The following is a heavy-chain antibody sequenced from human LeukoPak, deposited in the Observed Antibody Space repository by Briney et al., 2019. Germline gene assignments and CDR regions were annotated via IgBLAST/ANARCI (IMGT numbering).Heavy chain of an antibody. V-gene: IGHV1-69*04. CDR2: IIPILGIA. J-gene: IGHJ4*02. D-gene: IGHD3-22*01. CDR1: GGTFSSYA. Sequence: ASVKVSCKASGGTFSSYAISWVRQAPGQGLEWMGRIIPILGIANYAQKFQGRVTITADKSTSTAYMELSSLRSEDTAVYYCARTKAYYYDRSGYYGNYWGQGTLVTVSS. CDR3: ARTKAYYYDRSGYYGNY.